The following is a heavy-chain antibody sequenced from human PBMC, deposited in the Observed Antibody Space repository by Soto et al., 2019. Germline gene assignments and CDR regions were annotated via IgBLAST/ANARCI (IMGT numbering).Heavy chain of an antibody. CDR1: GYTFTSYG. CDR3: AVSGSYSSYDAFDI. V-gene: IGHV1-18*04. CDR2: ISAYNGNT. J-gene: IGHJ3*02. Sequence: ASVKVSCKASGYTFTSYGISWVRQAPGRGLEWMGWISAYNGNTNYAQKLQGRVTMTTDTSTSTAYMELRSLRSDDTAVYYCAVSGSYSSYDAFDIWGQGTMVTVSS. D-gene: IGHD1-26*01.